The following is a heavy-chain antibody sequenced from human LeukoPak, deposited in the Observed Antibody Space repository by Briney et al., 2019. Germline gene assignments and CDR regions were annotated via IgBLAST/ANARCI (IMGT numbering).Heavy chain of an antibody. D-gene: IGHD4-17*01. J-gene: IGHJ6*03. V-gene: IGHV4-59*01. CDR2: IYYSGST. CDR1: GGSISSYY. CDR3: ARVGPDYGDYYYYYYYMDV. Sequence: SETLSLTCTVSGGSISSYYWSWIRQPPGKGLEWIGYIYYSGSTNYNPSLKSRVTISVDTSKNQFSLKLNSVTAADTAVYYCARVGPDYGDYYYYYYYMDVWGKGTTVTVSS.